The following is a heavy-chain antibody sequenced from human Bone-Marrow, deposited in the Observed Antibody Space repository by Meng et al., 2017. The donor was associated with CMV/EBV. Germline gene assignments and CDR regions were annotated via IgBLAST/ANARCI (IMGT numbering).Heavy chain of an antibody. CDR2: VYSSGST. V-gene: IGHV4-4*07. CDR3: ARARSIVGATEKFDY. CDR1: GCSISGDY. D-gene: IGHD1-26*01. J-gene: IGHJ4*02. Sequence: SGCSISGDYWTWLRQPAGKGLEWIGRVYSSGSTSYNPSLKSRITMSVDTSKNQFSLKLTSVTAADTAVYYCARARSIVGATEKFDYWGQGTLVTVSS.